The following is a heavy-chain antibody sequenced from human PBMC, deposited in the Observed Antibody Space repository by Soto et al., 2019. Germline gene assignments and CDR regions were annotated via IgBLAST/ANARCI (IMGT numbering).Heavy chain of an antibody. D-gene: IGHD1-1*01. Sequence: SETLSLTCAVSGGSLKSATYYWSWIRQHPGKGLEWIGYFYHSGSTYYKPSLRSRVTISLDTSKNQFSLNLRSVTDADTAIYYCAREETGNDALDIWGQGTLVTVSS. V-gene: IGHV4-31*11. CDR1: GGSLKSATYY. CDR3: AREETGNDALDI. J-gene: IGHJ3*02. CDR2: FYHSGST.